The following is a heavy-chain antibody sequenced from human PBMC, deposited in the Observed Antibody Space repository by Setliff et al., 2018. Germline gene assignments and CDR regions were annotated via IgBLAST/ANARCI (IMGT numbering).Heavy chain of an antibody. D-gene: IGHD3-3*01. CDR3: AKSPHDFWSGRVFFDY. Sequence: PGESLKISCAASGFSFSSYAMGWVRQAPGKGLEWVSTIIGSGISTYYADSVQGRVTISRDNHKNTLHLQMNSLRVEDTAIYYCAKSPHDFWSGRVFFDYWGQGMLVTVSS. V-gene: IGHV3-23*01. J-gene: IGHJ4*01. CDR2: IIGSGIST. CDR1: GFSFSSYA.